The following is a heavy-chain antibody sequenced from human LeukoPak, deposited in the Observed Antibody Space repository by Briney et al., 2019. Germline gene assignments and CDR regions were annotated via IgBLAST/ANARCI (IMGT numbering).Heavy chain of an antibody. CDR1: GYSFTSYW. D-gene: IGHD3-22*01. CDR2: IYPGDSDT. CDR3: ATYYDSNGYLSPKGAFDI. J-gene: IGHJ3*02. V-gene: IGHV5-51*01. Sequence: GESLKISCKGSGYSFTSYWIGWVRQMPGKGLEWMGIIYPGDSDTRYSPSFQGQVTISADKSISTAYLQWSSLKASDTAMYYCATYYDSNGYLSPKGAFDIWGQGTMVTVSS.